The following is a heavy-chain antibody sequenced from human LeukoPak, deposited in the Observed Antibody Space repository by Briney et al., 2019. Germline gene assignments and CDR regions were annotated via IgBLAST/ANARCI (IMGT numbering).Heavy chain of an antibody. Sequence: SETLSLTXAVSGYSISSGYYWGWIRQPPGKGLEWIGSIYHSGSTYYNPSLKSRVTISVDTSKNQFSLKLSSVTAADTAVYYCARHWGYIVLMVYAIDYWGQGTLVTVSS. CDR2: IYHSGST. CDR3: ARHWGYIVLMVYAIDY. D-gene: IGHD2-8*01. CDR1: GYSISSGYY. V-gene: IGHV4-38-2*01. J-gene: IGHJ4*02.